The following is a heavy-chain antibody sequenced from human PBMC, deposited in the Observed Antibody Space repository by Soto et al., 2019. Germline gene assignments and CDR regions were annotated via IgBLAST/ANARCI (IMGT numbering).Heavy chain of an antibody. V-gene: IGHV3-30*18. D-gene: IGHD2-2*01. CDR2: ISYDGSNK. J-gene: IGHJ6*02. Sequence: PGGSLRLSCAASGFTFSSYGMHWVRQAPGKGLEWVAVISYDGSNKYYADSVKGRFTISRDNSKNTLYLQMNSLRAEDTAVYYCAKDDQLLPDYYYYYGMDVWGQGTTVTVSS. CDR3: AKDDQLLPDYYYYYGMDV. CDR1: GFTFSSYG.